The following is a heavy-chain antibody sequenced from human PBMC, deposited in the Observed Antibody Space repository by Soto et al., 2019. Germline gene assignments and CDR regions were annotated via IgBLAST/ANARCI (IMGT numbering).Heavy chain of an antibody. CDR2: IYSGGYT. D-gene: IGHD3-16*01. Sequence: EVQLVESGGGLIQPGGSLRLSCAVSGFTVSNNYMSWVRQAPGKGLEGVSVIYSGGYTAYGDSVKGRFTISRDNSKNTLFYQRNGLGPDDPAVFYGAAEGGGGGYWGQGTLVTVSS. CDR3: AAEGGGGGY. CDR1: GFTVSNNY. J-gene: IGHJ4*02. V-gene: IGHV3-53*01.